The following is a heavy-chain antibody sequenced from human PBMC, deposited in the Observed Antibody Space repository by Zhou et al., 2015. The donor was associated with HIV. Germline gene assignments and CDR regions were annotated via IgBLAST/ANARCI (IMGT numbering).Heavy chain of an antibody. CDR3: ARVAGMVVPAAFDY. V-gene: IGHV1-69*02. D-gene: IGHD2-2*01. Sequence: QVQLVQSGAEVKKPGSSVKVSCKASGGTFSSYTISWVRQAPGQGLEWMGRIIPILGIANYAQKFQGRVTITADKSTSTAYMELSSLRSEDTAVYYCARVAGMVVPAAFDYWGQGTLVTVSS. CDR2: IIPILGIA. J-gene: IGHJ4*02. CDR1: GGTFSSYT.